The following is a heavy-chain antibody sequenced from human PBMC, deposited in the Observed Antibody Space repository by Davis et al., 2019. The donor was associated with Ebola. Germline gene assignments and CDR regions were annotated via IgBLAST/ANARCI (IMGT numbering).Heavy chain of an antibody. Sequence: GESLKISCAASGFTFSSYGMHWVRQAPGKGLEYVSAIKSNGDSANSADSVKGRFTVSRDNSKNTVYLQMTRLKVEDTAVYYCVKGWLVHDFWGQGTLVTVSS. CDR1: GFTFSSYG. J-gene: IGHJ4*02. V-gene: IGHV3-64D*08. D-gene: IGHD6-6*01. CDR3: VKGWLVHDF. CDR2: IKSNGDSA.